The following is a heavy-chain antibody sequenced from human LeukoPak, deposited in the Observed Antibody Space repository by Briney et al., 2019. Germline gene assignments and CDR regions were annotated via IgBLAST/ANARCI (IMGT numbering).Heavy chain of an antibody. CDR1: GYTFTGYD. V-gene: IGHV1-2*02. J-gene: IGHJ6*02. D-gene: IGHD6-19*01. CDR2: INPNSGGT. Sequence: GASVKVSRKASGYTFTGYDMHWVRQAPGQGLEWMGWINPNSGGTNYAQKFQGRVTMTRDTSISTAYMELSRLRSDDTAVYYCARAEAVAGYVYYYYGMDVWGQGTTVTGSS. CDR3: ARAEAVAGYVYYYYGMDV.